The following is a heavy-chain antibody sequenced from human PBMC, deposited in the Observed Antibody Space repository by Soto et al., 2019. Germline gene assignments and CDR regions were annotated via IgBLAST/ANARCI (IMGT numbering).Heavy chain of an antibody. D-gene: IGHD5-18*01. Sequence: QVQLVESGGGVVQPGKALRLSCEVSGFTFSSYGMSWVRQAPGKGLQWVALVSSDGTNKFYADSVKGRFTVFRDNSKNTLYLQMNSLRPDDTAVYFCAKDVGVRTYSYGYLVGFFDSWGQGRLVTVSS. CDR1: GFTFSSYG. V-gene: IGHV3-30*18. CDR3: AKDVGVRTYSYGYLVGFFDS. CDR2: VSSDGTNK. J-gene: IGHJ4*02.